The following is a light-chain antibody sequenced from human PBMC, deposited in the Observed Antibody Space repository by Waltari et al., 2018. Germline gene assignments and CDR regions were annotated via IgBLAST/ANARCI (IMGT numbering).Light chain of an antibody. CDR2: KDS. CDR3: QAWDSNTHVV. V-gene: IGLV3-1*01. Sequence: SLELTQPPSVSVSPGQTASIPCSGHTLADHFVCWYQQKPGQSPLLVIYKDSKRPSEIPERYSGSNSGNTATLTISGTQAVDEADYYCQAWDSNTHVVFGGGTKLTVL. J-gene: IGLJ2*01. CDR1: TLADHF.